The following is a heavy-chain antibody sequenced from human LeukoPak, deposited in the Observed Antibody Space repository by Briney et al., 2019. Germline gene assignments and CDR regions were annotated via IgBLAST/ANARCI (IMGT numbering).Heavy chain of an antibody. V-gene: IGHV4-59*08. CDR2: IYYNGNT. CDR1: GGSISSYY. D-gene: IGHD4-17*01. Sequence: SETLSLTCTVSGGSISSYYWSWIRQPPGKGLEWIGYIYYNGNTNSNPSLESRVTISVDTSKNQFSLKLSSVTAADTAVYYCASLGDYAHRHWGQGTLVTVSS. CDR3: ASLGDYAHRH. J-gene: IGHJ1*01.